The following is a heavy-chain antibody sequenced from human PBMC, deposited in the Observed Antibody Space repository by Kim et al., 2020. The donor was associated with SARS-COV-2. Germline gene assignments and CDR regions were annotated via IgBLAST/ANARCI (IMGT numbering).Heavy chain of an antibody. CDR2: IVVGSGNT. J-gene: IGHJ5*02. V-gene: IGHV1-58*02. CDR3: AAVVGYCISTSCYPPGVWFDP. Sequence: SVKVSCKASGFTFTSSAMQWVRQARGQRLEWIGWIVVGSGNTNYAQKFQERVTITRDMSTSTAYMELSSLRSEDTAVYYCAAVVGYCISTSCYPPGVWFDPWGQGTLVTVSS. CDR1: GFTFTSSA. D-gene: IGHD2-2*01.